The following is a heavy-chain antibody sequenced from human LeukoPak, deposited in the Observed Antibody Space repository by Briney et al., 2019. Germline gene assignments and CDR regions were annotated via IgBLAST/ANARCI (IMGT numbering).Heavy chain of an antibody. Sequence: GGSLRLSCAVSGFTFSDYSMNWVRQPPGKGLEWISYISTGGDTICYADPVKGRFTISSDNAKKSLYLQMNSLRAEDTAVYYCARGPPLFDPWGQGTLVTVSS. J-gene: IGHJ5*02. CDR2: ISTGGDTI. V-gene: IGHV3-48*01. CDR1: GFTFSDYS. CDR3: ARGPPLFDP.